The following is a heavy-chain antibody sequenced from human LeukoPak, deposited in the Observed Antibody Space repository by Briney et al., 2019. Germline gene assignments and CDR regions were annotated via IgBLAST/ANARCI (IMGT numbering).Heavy chain of an antibody. V-gene: IGHV3-33*01. CDR3: AREGPRGNSQFDY. D-gene: IGHD2/OR15-2a*01. CDR1: GFTFSSYG. J-gene: IGHJ4*02. CDR2: IWYDGSNK. Sequence: GGSLRLSCAASGFTFSSYGMHWARQAPGKGLEWVALIWYDGSNKYYADSVKGRFTISRDNSKNTLYLQMNSLRAEDTAVYYCAREGPRGNSQFDYWGQGTLVTVSS.